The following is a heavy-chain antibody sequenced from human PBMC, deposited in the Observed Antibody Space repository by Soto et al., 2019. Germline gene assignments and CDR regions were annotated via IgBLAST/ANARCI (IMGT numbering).Heavy chain of an antibody. D-gene: IGHD3-9*01. CDR3: AKVRPGYDILTGSFDY. J-gene: IGHJ4*02. CDR2: ISGSGGST. CDR1: GFTFSSYA. V-gene: IGHV3-23*01. Sequence: EVQLLESGGGLVQPGGSLRLSCAASGFTFSSYAMSWVRQAPGKGLEWVSAISGSGGSTYYADSVKGRFTISRDNSKNTLYLQMNSLSAEDTAVYYCAKVRPGYDILTGSFDYWGQGTLVTVSS.